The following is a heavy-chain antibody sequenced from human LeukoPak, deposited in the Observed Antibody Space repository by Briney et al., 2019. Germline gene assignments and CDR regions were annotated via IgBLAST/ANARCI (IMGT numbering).Heavy chain of an antibody. Sequence: PGGSLRLSCAASGFTFSSYAMSWVRQAPGKGLEWVSAISGSGGSTYYADSVKGRFTISRDNSKNTLYLQMNSLRAEDTAVYYCARGDYDILTGEIQWFDYWGQGTLVTVSS. CDR1: GFTFSSYA. V-gene: IGHV3-23*01. CDR2: ISGSGGST. D-gene: IGHD3-9*01. J-gene: IGHJ4*02. CDR3: ARGDYDILTGEIQWFDY.